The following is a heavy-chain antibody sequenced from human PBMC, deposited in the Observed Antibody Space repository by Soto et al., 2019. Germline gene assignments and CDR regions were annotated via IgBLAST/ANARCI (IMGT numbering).Heavy chain of an antibody. D-gene: IGHD2-2*01. CDR1: VFTFSDYG. CDR3: AKLAVVVPATPHDYMDV. V-gene: IGHV3-30*18. Sequence: GGSLRLSCLASVFTFSDYGMHCFRHSPGKGLEWVAVISYHGNEYYSDSVKGRFTISRDNSEKTLYLQMNSLRAEDTAVYYCAKLAVVVPATPHDYMDVWGQGTAVTVSS. J-gene: IGHJ6*02. CDR2: ISYHGNE.